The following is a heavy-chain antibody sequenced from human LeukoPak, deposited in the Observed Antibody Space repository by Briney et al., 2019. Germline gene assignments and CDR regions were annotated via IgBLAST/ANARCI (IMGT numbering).Heavy chain of an antibody. CDR2: INHSGST. J-gene: IGHJ4*02. Sequence: SETLSLTCAVYGGSFSGYYWSWIRQPPGKGLEWIGEINHSGSTNYNPSLKSRVTISVDTSKNQFSLKLSSVTAADTAVYYCARDFHTVAVAASWGQGTLVTVSS. CDR3: ARDFHTVAVAAS. V-gene: IGHV4-34*01. D-gene: IGHD6-19*01. CDR1: GGSFSGYY.